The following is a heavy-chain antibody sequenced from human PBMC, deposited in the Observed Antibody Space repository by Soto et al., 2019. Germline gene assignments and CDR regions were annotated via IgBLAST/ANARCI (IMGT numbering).Heavy chain of an antibody. CDR2: INPSGGST. Sequence: ASVKVSCKASGYTFTSYYMHWVRQATGQGLEWMGIINPSGGSTSYAQKFQGGVTMTRDTSTSTVYMELSSLRSEDTAVYYCARVRAGGLLWFGGMDVWGQGTTVTVSS. J-gene: IGHJ6*02. CDR3: ARVRAGGLLWFGGMDV. D-gene: IGHD3-10*01. V-gene: IGHV1-46*01. CDR1: GYTFTSYY.